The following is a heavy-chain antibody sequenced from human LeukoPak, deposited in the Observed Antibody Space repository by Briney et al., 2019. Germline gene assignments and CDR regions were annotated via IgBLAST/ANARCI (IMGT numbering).Heavy chain of an antibody. Sequence: ASVKVSCKASGYTLTKLSIHWVRQAPGKGLEWMGGFDPEDGETIYAQKFQGRVTMTEDTSTDTAYMELSSLSSEDTAVYYCATRGFSDSWDIWWFDPWGQGTLVTVSS. D-gene: IGHD1-26*01. J-gene: IGHJ5*02. CDR3: ATRGFSDSWDIWWFDP. V-gene: IGHV1-24*01. CDR1: GYTLTKLS. CDR2: FDPEDGET.